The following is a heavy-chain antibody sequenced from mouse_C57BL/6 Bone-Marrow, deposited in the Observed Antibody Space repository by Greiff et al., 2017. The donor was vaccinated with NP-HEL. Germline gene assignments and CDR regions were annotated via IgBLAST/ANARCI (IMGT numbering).Heavy chain of an antibody. J-gene: IGHJ4*01. D-gene: IGHD2-5*01. CDR2: ISSGGDYI. CDR1: GFTFSSYA. V-gene: IGHV5-9-1*02. Sequence: EVKLMESGEGLVKPGGSLKLSCAASGFTFSSYAMSWVRQTPEKRLEWVAYISSGGDYIYYADTVKGRFTISRDNARNTLYLQMSSLKSEDTAMYYCTRERAIVTRSAMDYWGQGTSVTVSS. CDR3: TRERAIVTRSAMDY.